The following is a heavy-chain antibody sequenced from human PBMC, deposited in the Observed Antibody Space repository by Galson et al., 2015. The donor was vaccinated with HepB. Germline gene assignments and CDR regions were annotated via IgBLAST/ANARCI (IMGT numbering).Heavy chain of an antibody. V-gene: IGHV5-51*03. CDR3: ARLAARNYYYYEMDV. Sequence: QSGAEVKKPGESLKISCKGSGYSFTSYWIGWVRQMPGKGLEWMGIIYPGDSDTRYSPSFQGQVTISADKSISTAYLQWSSLKASDTAMYYCARLAARNYYYYEMDVWGQGTTVTVSS. CDR1: GYSFTSYW. J-gene: IGHJ6*02. CDR2: IYPGDSDT. D-gene: IGHD6-6*01.